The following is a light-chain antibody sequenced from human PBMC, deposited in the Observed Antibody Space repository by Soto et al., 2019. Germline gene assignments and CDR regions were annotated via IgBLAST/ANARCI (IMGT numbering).Light chain of an antibody. J-gene: IGLJ2*01. CDR3: SLSHSGVVV. Sequence: QAVVTQESSLTVSPGGTVTLTCGSSTGPVTSGHWPYWFQQRPGQAPRTLIYDTNNKHSWTPARFSGSLLGGKAALTLSGAQPEDEADYYCSLSHSGVVVCGGGTKLTVL. CDR2: DTN. V-gene: IGLV7-46*01. CDR1: TGPVTSGHW.